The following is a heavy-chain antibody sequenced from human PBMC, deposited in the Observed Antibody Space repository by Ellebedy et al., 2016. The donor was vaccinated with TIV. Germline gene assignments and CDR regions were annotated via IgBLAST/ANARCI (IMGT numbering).Heavy chain of an antibody. CDR2: INPNSGGT. J-gene: IGHJ4*02. D-gene: IGHD4-17*01. Sequence: AASVKVSCKASGYTFTDFDINWVRQAAGQGLEWMGWINPNSGGTNYAQKFQGWVTMTRDTSISTAYMELSRLRSDDTAVYYCARDGAVTTVFDYWGQGTLVTVSS. CDR3: ARDGAVTTVFDY. V-gene: IGHV1-2*04. CDR1: GYTFTDFD.